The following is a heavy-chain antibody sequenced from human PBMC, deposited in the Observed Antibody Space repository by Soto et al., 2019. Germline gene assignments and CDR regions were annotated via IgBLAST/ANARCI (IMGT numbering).Heavy chain of an antibody. Sequence: PSDTVSLTCAVYCGSFSGYYWSWIRQPPGKGLEWIGEINHSGSTNYNPSLKSRVTISVDTSKNQFSLKLSSVTAADTAVYYCARDSLYDSSGYYFDYWGQGTLVTVSS. CDR3: ARDSLYDSSGYYFDY. J-gene: IGHJ4*02. CDR2: INHSGST. CDR1: CGSFSGYY. V-gene: IGHV4-34*01. D-gene: IGHD3-22*01.